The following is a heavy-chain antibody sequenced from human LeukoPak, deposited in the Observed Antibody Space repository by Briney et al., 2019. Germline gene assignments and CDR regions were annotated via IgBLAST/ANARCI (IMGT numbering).Heavy chain of an antibody. V-gene: IGHV3-30*04. CDR2: ISYDGSNK. Sequence: GGSLRLSCAASGFTFRSYAIHWVRQAPGKGLEWVAIISYDGSNKYYADAVKGRFTISRDNSKNTLYLQMNSLRAEDTAVYYCARDPPDSSAGALDIWGQGTMVTVSS. CDR1: GFTFRSYA. CDR3: ARDPPDSSAGALDI. D-gene: IGHD6-25*01. J-gene: IGHJ3*02.